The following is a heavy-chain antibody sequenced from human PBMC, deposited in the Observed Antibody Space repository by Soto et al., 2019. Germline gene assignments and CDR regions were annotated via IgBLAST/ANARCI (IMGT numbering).Heavy chain of an antibody. CDR3: AKGSRSTYPYYLDY. D-gene: IGHD3-10*01. CDR2: ITGSGGST. J-gene: IGHJ4*02. V-gene: IGHV3-23*01. CDR1: GFTFTNYA. Sequence: GGSLRLSCAASGFTFTNYALTWIRQAPWEGLEWVSAITGSGGSTYYADSAKGRFTISRDNSKNTLYLQMNSLRAEDTAVYYCAKGSRSTYPYYLDYWGQGTLVTVSS.